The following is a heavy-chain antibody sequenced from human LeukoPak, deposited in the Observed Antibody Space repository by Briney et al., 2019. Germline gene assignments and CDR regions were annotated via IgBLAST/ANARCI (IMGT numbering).Heavy chain of an antibody. J-gene: IGHJ6*03. Sequence: GASVKVSCKASGGTFSSYAISWVRQAPGQGLEWMGGIIPIFGTANYAQKFQGRVTITADESTSTAYLELSSLRSEDTAVYYCARGTLYGDYYYYYYMDVWGKGTTVTVSS. CDR1: GGTFSSYA. D-gene: IGHD4-17*01. V-gene: IGHV1-69*13. CDR3: ARGTLYGDYYYYYYMDV. CDR2: IIPIFGTA.